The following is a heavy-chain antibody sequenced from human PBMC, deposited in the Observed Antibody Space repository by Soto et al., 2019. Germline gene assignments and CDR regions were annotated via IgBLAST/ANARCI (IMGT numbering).Heavy chain of an antibody. CDR2: IKQDGSEK. D-gene: IGHD6-13*01. J-gene: IGHJ4*02. CDR1: GFTFSSYW. CDR3: ARDRAAGTSATPLDY. Sequence: EVQLVESGGGLVQPGGSLRLSCAASGFTFSSYWMSWVRQAPGKGLEWVANIKQDGSEKYYVDSVKGRFTISRDNAKNSLYLQMNSLRAEDTAVYYCARDRAAGTSATPLDYWGQGTLVTISS. V-gene: IGHV3-7*01.